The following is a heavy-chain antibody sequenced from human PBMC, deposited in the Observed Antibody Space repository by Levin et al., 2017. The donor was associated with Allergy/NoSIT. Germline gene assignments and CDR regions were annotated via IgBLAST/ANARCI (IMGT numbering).Heavy chain of an antibody. D-gene: IGHD3-10*01. V-gene: IGHV3-33*01. J-gene: IGHJ4*02. CDR3: ARASGSYPPGGYFDY. Sequence: PGGSLRLSCAASGFTFRTYAIHWVRQAPGKGLEWVAVIWSDGNNKYYAESMKGRFTISRDNSKNTLYLEMNSLRAEDTAVYYCARASGSYPPGGYFDYWGQGTLVTVSS. CDR2: IWSDGNNK. CDR1: GFTFRTYA.